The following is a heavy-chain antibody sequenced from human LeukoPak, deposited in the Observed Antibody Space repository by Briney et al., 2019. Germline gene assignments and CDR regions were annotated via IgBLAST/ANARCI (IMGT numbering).Heavy chain of an antibody. Sequence: SQTLSLTCTVSGGSISSGSYYWSWIRQPPGKGLEWIGYIYYSGSTNYNPSLKSRVTISVDTSKNQFSLKLSSVTAADTAVYYCARDDVGATGGGFDYWGQGTLVTVSS. CDR1: GGSISSGSYY. CDR3: ARDDVGATGGGFDY. J-gene: IGHJ4*02. CDR2: IYYSGST. V-gene: IGHV4-61*01. D-gene: IGHD1-26*01.